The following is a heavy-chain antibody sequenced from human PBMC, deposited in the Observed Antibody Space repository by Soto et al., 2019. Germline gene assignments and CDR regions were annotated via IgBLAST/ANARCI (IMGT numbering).Heavy chain of an antibody. CDR3: ARDSTVVPAATPYYYYYMDV. V-gene: IGHV3-7*01. CDR2: IKQDGSEK. Sequence: GGSLRLSCAASGFTFSSYWMSWVRQAPGKGLEWVANIKQDGSEKYYVDSVKGRFTISTDNAKNSLYLQMNSLRAEDTAVYYCARDSTVVPAATPYYYYYMDVWGKGTTVTVSS. D-gene: IGHD2-2*01. CDR1: GFTFSSYW. J-gene: IGHJ6*03.